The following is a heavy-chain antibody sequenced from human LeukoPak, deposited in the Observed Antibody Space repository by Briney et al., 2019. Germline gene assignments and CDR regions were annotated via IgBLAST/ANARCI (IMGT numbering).Heavy chain of an antibody. V-gene: IGHV3-30*02. CDR1: GFTFSSYG. Sequence: GGSLRLSCAASGFTFSSYGMHWVRQAPGKGLEWVAFIQYDGSNKYYADSVKGRFTISRDNSKNTLYLQMNSLRAEDTAVYYCAKDRSGSWYPYYFDYWGQGTLVTVSS. D-gene: IGHD6-13*01. CDR2: IQYDGSNK. J-gene: IGHJ4*02. CDR3: AKDRSGSWYPYYFDY.